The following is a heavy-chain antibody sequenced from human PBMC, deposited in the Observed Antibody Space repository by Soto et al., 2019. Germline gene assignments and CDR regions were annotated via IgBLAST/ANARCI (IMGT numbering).Heavy chain of an antibody. CDR1: GYSFTSYW. D-gene: IGHD2-15*01. Sequence: PGESLKISCKGSGYSFTSYWIGWVRQMPGKGLEWMGIIYPGDSDTRYSPSFQGQVTISADKSISTAYLQWSSLKASDTAMYYCARLAAYCSGGSCYSYGMDVWGQGTTVTVSS. V-gene: IGHV5-51*01. J-gene: IGHJ6*02. CDR3: ARLAAYCSGGSCYSYGMDV. CDR2: IYPGDSDT.